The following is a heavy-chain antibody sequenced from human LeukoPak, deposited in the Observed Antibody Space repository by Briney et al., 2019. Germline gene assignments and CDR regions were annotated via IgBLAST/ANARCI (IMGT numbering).Heavy chain of an antibody. J-gene: IGHJ4*02. CDR2: INPSRNT. D-gene: IGHD3-3*01. V-gene: IGHV4-34*01. CDR3: ARRYDFWSGYPPPLDY. Sequence: ASETLSLTCTVSGGSISSYYWNWIRQPPGKGLEWIGQINPSRNTNYNPSLKSRVTISVDTSKKQFSLKLSSVTAADTAVYYCARRYDFWSGYPPPLDYWGQGTLVTVSS. CDR1: GGSISSYY.